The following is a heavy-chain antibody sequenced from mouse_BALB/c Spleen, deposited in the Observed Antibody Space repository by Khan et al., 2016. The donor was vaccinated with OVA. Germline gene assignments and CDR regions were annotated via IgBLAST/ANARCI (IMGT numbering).Heavy chain of an antibody. CDR1: GYSITSGYY. J-gene: IGHJ2*01. D-gene: IGHD1-1*01. CDR2: ISYDGNN. CDR3: ARKGNYYGSSFYFDY. Sequence: EVKLLESGPGLVKPSQSLSLTCSVTGYSITSGYYWNWIRQFPGNKLEWMGYISYDGNNNYNPSPKNRISITRDTSKNQFFLKLNSVTTEDTATYYCARKGNYYGSSFYFDYWGQGTTLTVSS. V-gene: IGHV3-6*02.